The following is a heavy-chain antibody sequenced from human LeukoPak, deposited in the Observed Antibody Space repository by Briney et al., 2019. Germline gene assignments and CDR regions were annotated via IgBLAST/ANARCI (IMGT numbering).Heavy chain of an antibody. CDR1: GFTFSSYA. Sequence: GGSPRLSCAASGFTFSSYAMSWVRQAPGKGLEWVSAISGSGGSAYYADSVKGRFTISRDNSKNTLYLQMNSLRAEDTAVYYCARGGSGNLPNDYWGQGTLVTVSS. CDR3: ARGGSGNLPNDY. V-gene: IGHV3-23*01. J-gene: IGHJ4*02. CDR2: ISGSGGSA. D-gene: IGHD3-10*01.